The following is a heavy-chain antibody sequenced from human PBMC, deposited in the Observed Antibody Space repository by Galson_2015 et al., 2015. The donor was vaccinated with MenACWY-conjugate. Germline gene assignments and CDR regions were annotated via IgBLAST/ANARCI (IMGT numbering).Heavy chain of an antibody. J-gene: IGHJ4*02. CDR1: GYTFTSNW. CDR2: IYPGDSDT. Sequence: KPGESLKISCKGSGYTFTSNWIGWVRQMPGKGLEWMGIIYPGDSDTRYSPSFQGLVTISADKSITTAYLQWSSLKASDTAIYYCARHRDGYTNDYWGQGTLVTVSS. CDR3: ARHRDGYTNDY. D-gene: IGHD5-24*01. V-gene: IGHV5-51*01.